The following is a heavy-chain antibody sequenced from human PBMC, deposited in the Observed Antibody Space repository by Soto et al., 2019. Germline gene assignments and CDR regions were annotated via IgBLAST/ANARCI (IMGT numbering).Heavy chain of an antibody. CDR3: ARVGTVMVTCWFDP. V-gene: IGHV1-2*02. J-gene: IGHJ5*02. CDR1: GYTFTGYF. D-gene: IGHD5-18*01. Sequence: QVQLVQSGAEVKKPGASVKVSCKASGYTFTGYFMHWVRQAPGQGLEWMGWINPNSGGTNYAQKFQGRVTMTRDTSISTADMELSRLRSADTAVYYCARVGTVMVTCWFDPWGQGTLVTVSS. CDR2: INPNSGGT.